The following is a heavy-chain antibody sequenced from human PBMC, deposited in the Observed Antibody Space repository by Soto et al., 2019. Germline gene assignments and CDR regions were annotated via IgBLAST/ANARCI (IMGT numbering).Heavy chain of an antibody. J-gene: IGHJ4*02. Sequence: EVQLVESGGGLVQPGGSLRLSCAASGFTFSTYWMHWVRQAPGKGLVWVSRTNTDGSSTTYADSVEGRFTISRDNAKXXXXXXXXXXXXXXXXXXXXXXXXXXXXXXXXFDYWGQGTLVTVSS. V-gene: IGHV3-74*01. CDR1: GFTFSTYW. CDR2: TNTDGSST. CDR3: XXXXXXXXXXXXFDY.